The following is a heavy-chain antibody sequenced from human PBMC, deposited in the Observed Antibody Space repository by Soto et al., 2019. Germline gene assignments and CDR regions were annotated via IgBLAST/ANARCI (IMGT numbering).Heavy chain of an antibody. V-gene: IGHV3-9*01. CDR2: IRGSSDSI. Sequence: EVQLVESGGGLVQPGRSLRLSCTASGFTFHDYAMHWVRQAPGKGLEWVSGIRGSSDSIGYADSVKGRFTISRDNAKNSLYLQMNSLRPEDTAFYYCAKDIGRVGYSGRFDPGGQGTRVTVSS. J-gene: IGHJ5*02. D-gene: IGHD6-25*01. CDR3: AKDIGRVGYSGRFDP. CDR1: GFTFHDYA.